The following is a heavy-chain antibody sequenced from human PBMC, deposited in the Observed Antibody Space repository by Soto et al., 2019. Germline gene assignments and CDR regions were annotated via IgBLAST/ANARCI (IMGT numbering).Heavy chain of an antibody. D-gene: IGHD1-26*01. CDR2: IYYSGST. CDR3: AGRQYSGSYYHWFDP. Sequence: SETLSLTCTVSGGSISSYYWSWIRQPPGKGLEWIGYIYYSGSTNYNPSLKSRVTISVDTSKNQFSLKLSSVTAADTAVYYCAGRQYSGSYYHWFDPWGQGTLVTVSS. J-gene: IGHJ5*02. V-gene: IGHV4-59*01. CDR1: GGSISSYY.